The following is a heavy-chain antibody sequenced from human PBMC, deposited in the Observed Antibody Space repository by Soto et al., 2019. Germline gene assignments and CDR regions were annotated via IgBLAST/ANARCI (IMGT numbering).Heavy chain of an antibody. CDR3: ARDTNPGMTTVTSDAFDI. V-gene: IGHV3-21*01. Sequence: EVQLVESGGGLFKPGGSLRLSCAASGFTFSSYSMNWVRQAPGKGLEWVSSISSSSSYIYYADSVKGRFTISRDNAKNSLYLQMNSLRAEDTAVYYCARDTNPGMTTVTSDAFDIWGQGTMVTVSS. J-gene: IGHJ3*02. CDR1: GFTFSSYS. CDR2: ISSSSSYI. D-gene: IGHD4-17*01.